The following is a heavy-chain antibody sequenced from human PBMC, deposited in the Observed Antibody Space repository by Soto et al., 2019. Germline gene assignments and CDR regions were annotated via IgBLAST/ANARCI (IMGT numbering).Heavy chain of an antibody. V-gene: IGHV3-15*07. CDR1: GFSITNTW. Sequence: EVQLVESGGGLVQPGGSLRLSCAASGFSITNTWMHWVRQAPGKGLEWVGRVKSKADGGTADYAAPVKGRFTVSRDESTNTPYMQMTSLKMEDTAVYYCNSYPDFWGGHTPLWGQGTLVTVSS. CDR3: NSYPDFWGGHTPL. D-gene: IGHD3-3*01. J-gene: IGHJ4*02. CDR2: VKSKADGGTA.